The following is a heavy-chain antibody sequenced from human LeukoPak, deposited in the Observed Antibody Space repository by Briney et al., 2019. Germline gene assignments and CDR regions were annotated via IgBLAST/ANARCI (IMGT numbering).Heavy chain of an antibody. CDR3: ASGDYGDYELDY. CDR2: ISYDGSNK. Sequence: PGRSLRLSCAASGFTFSSYGMHWVRQAPGKGLEWVAVISYDGSNKYYADSVKGRFTISRDNSKNTLYLQMNSLRAEDTAVYYCASGDYGDYELDYWGQGTLVTVSS. J-gene: IGHJ4*02. CDR1: GFTFSSYG. D-gene: IGHD4-17*01. V-gene: IGHV3-30*03.